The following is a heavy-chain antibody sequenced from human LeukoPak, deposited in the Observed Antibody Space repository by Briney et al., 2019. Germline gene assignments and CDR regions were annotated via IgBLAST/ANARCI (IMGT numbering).Heavy chain of an antibody. CDR3: ARLPLSEPHYFDY. Sequence: GESLKISCKGSGYRFTSYWIGWVRQMPGKGLEWMGIIYPGDSDTRYSPSFQGQVTISADESISTAYLQWSSLKASDTAMYYCARLPLSEPHYFDYWGQGTLVTVSS. CDR1: GYRFTSYW. V-gene: IGHV5-51*01. CDR2: IYPGDSDT. J-gene: IGHJ4*02. D-gene: IGHD1-26*01.